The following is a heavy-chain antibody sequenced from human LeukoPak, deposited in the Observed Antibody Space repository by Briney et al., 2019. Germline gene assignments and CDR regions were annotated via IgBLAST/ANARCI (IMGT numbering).Heavy chain of an antibody. V-gene: IGHV4-34*01. J-gene: IGHJ4*02. CDR3: ARLTKVDSSGYFSYFDY. CDR2: IYYSGST. Sequence: IPSETLSLTCAVYGGSFSGYYWSWIRQPPGKGLEWIGSIYYSGSTYYNPSLKSRVTISVDTSKNQFSLKLSSVTAADTAVYYCARLTKVDSSGYFSYFDYWGQGTLVTVSS. CDR1: GGSFSGYY. D-gene: IGHD3-22*01.